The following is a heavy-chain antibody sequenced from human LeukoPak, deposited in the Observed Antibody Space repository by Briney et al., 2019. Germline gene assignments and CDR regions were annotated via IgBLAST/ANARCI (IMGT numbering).Heavy chain of an antibody. Sequence: ASVKVSCTASGYTFTGYYMHWVRQAPGQGLEWMGWINPNSGGTNYAQKFQGWVTMTRDTSISTAYMELSRLRSDDTAVYYCALYYYDSSGYEEYFQHWGQGTLVTVSS. CDR2: INPNSGGT. J-gene: IGHJ1*01. V-gene: IGHV1-2*04. D-gene: IGHD3-22*01. CDR3: ALYYYDSSGYEEYFQH. CDR1: GYTFTGYY.